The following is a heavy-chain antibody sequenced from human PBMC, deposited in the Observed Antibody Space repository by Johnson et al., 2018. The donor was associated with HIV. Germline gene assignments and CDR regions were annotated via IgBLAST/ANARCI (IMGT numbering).Heavy chain of an antibody. V-gene: IGHV3-13*01. J-gene: IGHJ3*01. Sequence: VQLVESGGGLVQPGGSLKLSCAASGFTFSGSAMHWVRQASGKGLEWVSAIGTAGDTYYPGSVKGRFTISRENAKNSLYLQMNSLRVEDTAVYYCARGVTGYSYGTWGQGTMVTVSS. D-gene: IGHD5-18*01. CDR3: ARGVTGYSYGT. CDR1: GFTFSGSA. CDR2: IGTAGDT.